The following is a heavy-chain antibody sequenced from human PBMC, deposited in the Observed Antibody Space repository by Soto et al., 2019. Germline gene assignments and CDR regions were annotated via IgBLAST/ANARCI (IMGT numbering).Heavy chain of an antibody. Sequence: ETLSLTCTVSGGSISSYYWSWIRQPPGKGLEWIGYIYYSGSTNYNPSLKSRVTISVDTSKNQFSLKLSSVTAADTAVYYCARGSEDYYDSSGYYYVPFAYWGQGTLVTVSS. V-gene: IGHV4-59*08. D-gene: IGHD3-22*01. CDR3: ARGSEDYYDSSGYYYVPFAY. CDR1: GGSISSYY. J-gene: IGHJ4*02. CDR2: IYYSGST.